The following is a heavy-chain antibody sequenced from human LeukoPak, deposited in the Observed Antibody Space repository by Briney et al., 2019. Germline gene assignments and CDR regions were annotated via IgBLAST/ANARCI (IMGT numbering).Heavy chain of an antibody. CDR1: GGTFSSYA. V-gene: IGHV1-69*05. CDR3: APAPITMVRGVITSDAFDI. D-gene: IGHD3-10*01. J-gene: IGHJ3*02. CDR2: IIPIFGTA. Sequence: ASVKVSCKASGGTFSSYAISWVRQPPGQGLEWMGRIIPIFGTANYAQKFQHRVTITTYESTSTTYMELSSLRSEDTAVYYCAPAPITMVRGVITSDAFDIWGQETMVTVSS.